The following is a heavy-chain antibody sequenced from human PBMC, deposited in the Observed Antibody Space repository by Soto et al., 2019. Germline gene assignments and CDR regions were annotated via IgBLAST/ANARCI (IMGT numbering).Heavy chain of an antibody. Sequence: SLRLSCAASGFSLSDFYMSWIRQPPGKGLEWVSYISIAGGTINYADSVKGRFTISRDNAKNSLFLQMNSLTVEDTAVYYCARDKTTGWSPLDYWGPGTLVTVSS. V-gene: IGHV3-11*01. D-gene: IGHD6-19*01. J-gene: IGHJ4*02. CDR1: GFSLSDFY. CDR2: ISIAGGTI. CDR3: ARDKTTGWSPLDY.